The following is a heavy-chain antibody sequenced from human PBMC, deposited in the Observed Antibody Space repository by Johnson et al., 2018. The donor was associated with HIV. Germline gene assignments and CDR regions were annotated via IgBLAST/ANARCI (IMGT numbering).Heavy chain of an antibody. CDR2: ISSSGSTI. CDR1: GFTFSDYY. CDR3: AKGRWEATTYDDAFDI. J-gene: IGHJ3*02. Sequence: QVQLVESGGGVVRPGGSLRLSCAASGFTFSDYYMSWIRQAPGKGLEWVSYISSSGSTIYYADSVKGRFTISRDNAKNSLYLQMNSLRAEDTAVYYRAKGRWEATTYDDAFDIWGQGTMVTVSS. D-gene: IGHD1-26*01. V-gene: IGHV3-11*04.